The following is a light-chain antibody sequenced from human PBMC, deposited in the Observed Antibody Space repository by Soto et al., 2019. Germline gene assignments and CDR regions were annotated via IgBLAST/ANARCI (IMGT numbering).Light chain of an antibody. Sequence: EIRMTQSPSSLSAYVGYRVTITCRASQSISISLNWYQLKPGKAPNLLMYGASYLKSGVPTRFSGSGSGTDFTLTISSLQPEDFATYYCQPTYTTPEIPFGQGTRLEIK. CDR2: GAS. J-gene: IGKJ5*01. V-gene: IGKV1-39*01. CDR3: QPTYTTPEIP. CDR1: QSISIS.